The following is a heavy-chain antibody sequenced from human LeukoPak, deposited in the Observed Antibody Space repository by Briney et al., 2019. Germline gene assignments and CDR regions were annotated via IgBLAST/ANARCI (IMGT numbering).Heavy chain of an antibody. CDR2: ISSSSSYI. J-gene: IGHJ4*02. V-gene: IGHV3-21*01. Sequence: GGSLRLSCAASGFTVSSNYMSWVRQAPGKGLEWVSSISSSSSYIYYADSVKGRFTISRDNAKNSLYLQMNSLRAEDTAVYYCARDRVGATELDYWGQGTLVTVSS. CDR3: ARDRVGATELDY. D-gene: IGHD1-26*01. CDR1: GFTVSSNY.